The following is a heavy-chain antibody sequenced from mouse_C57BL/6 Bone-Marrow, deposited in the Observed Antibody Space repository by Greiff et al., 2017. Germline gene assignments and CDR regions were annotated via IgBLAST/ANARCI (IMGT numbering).Heavy chain of an antibody. D-gene: IGHD2-1*01. Sequence: VHLVESGAELVKPGASVKMSCKASGYTFTTYPIEWMKQNHGKSLEWIGNFHPYNDDTKYNEKFKGKATLTVEKSSSTVYLELSRLTSDDSAVYYCARGYGKELYYFDYWGQGTTLTVSS. CDR1: GYTFTTYP. V-gene: IGHV1-47*01. CDR2: FHPYNDDT. J-gene: IGHJ2*01. CDR3: ARGYGKELYYFDY.